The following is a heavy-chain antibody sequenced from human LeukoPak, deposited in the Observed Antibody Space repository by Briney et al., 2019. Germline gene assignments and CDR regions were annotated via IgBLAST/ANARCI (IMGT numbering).Heavy chain of an antibody. V-gene: IGHV3-23*01. CDR3: AKVGSQWVFDY. D-gene: IGHD1-26*01. J-gene: IGHJ4*02. CDR2: FRRRGGST. Sequence: PGGSLRLSCAASGFTLSSYVMSWVRQAPGKGLEWVSAFRRRGGSTFYADSVKGRFTISRDNSKNTLYLQINSLRADDTAVYYCAKVGSQWVFDYWGQGTLVTVSS. CDR1: GFTLSSYV.